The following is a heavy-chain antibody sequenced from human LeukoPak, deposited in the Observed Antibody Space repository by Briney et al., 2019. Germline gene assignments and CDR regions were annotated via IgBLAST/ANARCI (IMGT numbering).Heavy chain of an antibody. Sequence: SETLSLTCGVYGGSFSGYYWSWIRQSPGKGLEWIGEINHSGSTNSNPSLKSRVTISVDTSKNLFSLKLSSVTAADTAVYYCARGSRLTGAFDIWGQGTMVTVSS. CDR1: GGSFSGYY. J-gene: IGHJ3*02. CDR3: ARGSRLTGAFDI. CDR2: INHSGST. V-gene: IGHV4-34*01. D-gene: IGHD3-9*01.